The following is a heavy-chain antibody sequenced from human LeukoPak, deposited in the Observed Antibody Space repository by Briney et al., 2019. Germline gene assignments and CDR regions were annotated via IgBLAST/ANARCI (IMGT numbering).Heavy chain of an antibody. CDR2: IYSGGST. Sequence: GGSLRLSCAASGFTVSSNYMSWVRQAPGKGLEWVSVIYSGGSTYYADSVKGRFTISRHNSKNTLYLQMNSLRAEDTAVYYCARDPMYDSSGPGGWFDPWGQGTLVTVSS. J-gene: IGHJ5*02. D-gene: IGHD3-22*01. V-gene: IGHV3-53*04. CDR3: ARDPMYDSSGPGGWFDP. CDR1: GFTVSSNY.